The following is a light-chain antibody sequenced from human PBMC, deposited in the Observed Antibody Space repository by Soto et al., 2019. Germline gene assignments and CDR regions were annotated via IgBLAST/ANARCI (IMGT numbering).Light chain of an antibody. CDR3: SSSTDSSGLV. J-gene: IGLJ1*01. Sequence: QSALAQPASVSGSPGQSITISCTGTSSDIGGYDYVSWYQQHPGKAPKLMVYEVSERPSGVSNRFSGSKSGNTASLTISGLQTEDEAHYYCSSSTDSSGLVFGTGTKVTVL. CDR2: EVS. CDR1: SSDIGGYDY. V-gene: IGLV2-14*01.